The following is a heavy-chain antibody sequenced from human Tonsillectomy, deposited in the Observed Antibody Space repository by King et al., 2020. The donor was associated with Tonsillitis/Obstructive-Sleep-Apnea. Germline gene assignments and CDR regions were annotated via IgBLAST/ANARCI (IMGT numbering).Heavy chain of an antibody. CDR2: IYSGGST. J-gene: IGHJ4*02. V-gene: IGHV3-66*04. D-gene: IGHD4-23*01. CDR1: GFTVSSNY. CDR3: ARPTVVTQGELFDY. Sequence: VQLVESGGGLVQPGGSLRLSCAASGFTVSSNYMSWVRQAPGKGLEWVSVIYSGGSTYYADSVKGRFTISRDNSKNTLYLQMNSLRAEDTAVYYCARPTVVTQGELFDYWGQGTLVTVSS.